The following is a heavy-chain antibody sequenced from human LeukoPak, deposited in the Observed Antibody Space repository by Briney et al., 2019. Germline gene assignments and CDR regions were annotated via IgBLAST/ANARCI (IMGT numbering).Heavy chain of an antibody. V-gene: IGHV4-59*01. D-gene: IGHD3-3*01. CDR1: GGSISSYY. CDR3: ASRSSIWSGYQDTLYYFDS. Sequence: PSETLSLNSTVSGGSISSYYWSWIRQPPGKRLEWIGHTYYSGSTNYNPSLKSRVTIAVDTSKNQFSLKLGSVTAADTAVYYCASRSSIWSGYQDTLYYFDSWGQGTLVTVSS. CDR2: TYYSGST. J-gene: IGHJ4*02.